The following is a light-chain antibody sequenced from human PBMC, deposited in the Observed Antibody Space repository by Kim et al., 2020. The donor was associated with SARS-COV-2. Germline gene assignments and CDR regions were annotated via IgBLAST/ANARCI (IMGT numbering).Light chain of an antibody. CDR3: QQYGSSRT. CDR2: GAS. CDR1: QSVSGRY. J-gene: IGKJ1*01. V-gene: IGKV3-20*01. Sequence: DIVLTQSPGTLSLSPGERATLSCRASQSVSGRYLAWYQQKPGQAPRLLIYGASSRATGIPDRFSGSGSGTDFTLTISRLEPEDFAVYYCQQYGSSRTFGQGTKVDIK.